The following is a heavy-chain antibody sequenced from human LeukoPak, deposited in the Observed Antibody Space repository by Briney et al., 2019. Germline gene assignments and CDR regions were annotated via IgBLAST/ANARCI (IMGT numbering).Heavy chain of an antibody. CDR1: GYTFTGYY. J-gene: IGHJ5*02. CDR3: ARDLRGRGNWFDP. CDR2: INPNSGGT. D-gene: IGHD5-24*01. V-gene: IGHV1-2*02. Sequence: ASVKVSCKASGYTFTGYYMHWVRQAPGQGLEWMGWINPNSGGTNYAQKFQGRVTMTRDTSISTAYMELSNLRSDDTAVYYCARDLRGRGNWFDPWGQGTLVTVSS.